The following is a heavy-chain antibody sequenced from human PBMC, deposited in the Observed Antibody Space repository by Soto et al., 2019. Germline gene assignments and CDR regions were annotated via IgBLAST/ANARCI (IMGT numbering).Heavy chain of an antibody. D-gene: IGHD3-10*01. CDR2: INGDGSGT. J-gene: IGHJ4*02. V-gene: IGHV3-74*01. CDR1: GFTFSGSW. Sequence: EVQLVESGGGLVQPGGSLRLSCAASGFTFSGSWMHWVRQAPGKGRVWVSRINGDGSGTSYADFVKGRFTISRDYAKNTLFLQMNGLRAEDTAVYYCARGIFGSGTANDYWGQGTLVTVSS. CDR3: ARGIFGSGTANDY.